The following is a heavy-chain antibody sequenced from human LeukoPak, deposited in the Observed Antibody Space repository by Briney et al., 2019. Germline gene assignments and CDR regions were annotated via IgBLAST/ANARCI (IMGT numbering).Heavy chain of an antibody. CDR2: IYYSGST. J-gene: IGHJ4*02. D-gene: IGHD5-12*01. CDR3: ARGDPGAVVAKGFDY. Sequence: SETLSLTCTVSGGSISSYYWSWIRQPPGKGLEWIGYIYYSGSTDYNPSLKSRVTISVDTSKNQFSLKLSSVTAADTAVYYCARGDPGAVVAKGFDYWGQGTLVTVSS. V-gene: IGHV4-59*01. CDR1: GGSISSYY.